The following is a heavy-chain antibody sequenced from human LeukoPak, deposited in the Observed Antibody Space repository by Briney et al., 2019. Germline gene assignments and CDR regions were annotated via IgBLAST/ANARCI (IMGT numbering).Heavy chain of an antibody. CDR2: IIAGTGIT. J-gene: IGHJ4*02. Sequence: ASVKVSCKASGYNFTTYAIHWVRQALGQRLEWMGWIIAGTGITQYSQKFQGRVTFTRDTSANAAYMEVSSLRSEDTALYFCARTSGSGSFYTNWGQGTLVTVSS. V-gene: IGHV1-3*01. CDR1: GYNFTTYA. CDR3: ARTSGSGSFYTN. D-gene: IGHD3-10*01.